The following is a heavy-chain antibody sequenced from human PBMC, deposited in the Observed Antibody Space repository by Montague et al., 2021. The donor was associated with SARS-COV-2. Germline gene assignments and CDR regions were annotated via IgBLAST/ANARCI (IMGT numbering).Heavy chain of an antibody. CDR1: GFTVSSNY. CDR2: IYSGGST. V-gene: IGHV3-53*04. D-gene: IGHD1-7*01. J-gene: IGHJ6*03. CDR3: ARGPFDWNYLDYYYYMDV. Sequence: SLRLSCAASGFTVSSNYMSWVRQAPGKGLEWVSVIYSGGSTYYAXSVKGRFTISRHNSKNTLYLQMNSLRAEDTALYYCARGPFDWNYLDYYYYMDVWGKGTTVTVSS.